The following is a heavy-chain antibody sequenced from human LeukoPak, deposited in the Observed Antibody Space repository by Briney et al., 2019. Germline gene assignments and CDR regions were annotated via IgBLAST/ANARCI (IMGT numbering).Heavy chain of an antibody. V-gene: IGHV3-30*02. CDR3: AKGPRAYYYGSGTYSKESYLDY. J-gene: IGHJ4*02. Sequence: GGSLRLSCAASGFTFSSYAMHWVRQAPGKGLEWVACIRYDGSNKKYADSVKGRFTISGDNSKNTLYLQMNSLRAEDTAVYYCAKGPRAYYYGSGTYSKESYLDYWGQGTLVTVSS. CDR2: IRYDGSNK. CDR1: GFTFSSYA. D-gene: IGHD3-10*01.